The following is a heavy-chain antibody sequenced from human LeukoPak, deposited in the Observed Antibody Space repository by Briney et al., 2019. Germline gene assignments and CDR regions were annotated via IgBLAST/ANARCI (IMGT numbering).Heavy chain of an antibody. V-gene: IGHV4-59*01. Sequence: SETLSLTCTVSGGSISSYYWSWIRQPPGKGLEWIGYIYYSGSTNYNPSLKSRVTISVDTSKNQFSLKLSSVTAADTAVYYCARGLYYYGSGSYYNERSPYYYYYYMDVWGKGTTVTISS. CDR1: GGSISSYY. CDR3: ARGLYYYGSGSYYNERSPYYYYYYMDV. CDR2: IYYSGST. J-gene: IGHJ6*03. D-gene: IGHD3-10*01.